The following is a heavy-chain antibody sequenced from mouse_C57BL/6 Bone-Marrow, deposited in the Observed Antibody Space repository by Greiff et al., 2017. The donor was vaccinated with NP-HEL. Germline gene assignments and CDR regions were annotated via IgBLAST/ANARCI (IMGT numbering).Heavy chain of an antibody. CDR1: GFNIKDDY. CDR2: IDPENGDT. D-gene: IGHD1-1*01. Sequence: EVKLQESGAELVRPGASVTLSCTASGFNIKDDYMHWVKQRPEQGLEWIGWIDPENGDTEYASKFQGKATITADTSSNTAYLQLSSLTSEDTAVYYCTTSPYYGSSHWYVDVWGTGTTVTGSS. V-gene: IGHV14-4*01. CDR3: TTSPYYGSSHWYVDV. J-gene: IGHJ1*03.